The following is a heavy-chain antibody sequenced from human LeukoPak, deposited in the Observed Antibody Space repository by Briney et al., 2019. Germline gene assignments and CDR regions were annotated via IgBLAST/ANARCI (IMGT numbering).Heavy chain of an antibody. CDR1: GFTFSSYA. Sequence: TGGSLRLSCAASGFTFSSYAMHWVRQAPGKRLEWVAVISYDGSNKYYADSVKGRFTISRDNSKNTLYLQMNSLRAEDTAVYYWARVPAIAAAYFDYWGQGTLVTVSS. D-gene: IGHD6-13*01. J-gene: IGHJ4*02. CDR2: ISYDGSNK. V-gene: IGHV3-30*04. CDR3: ARVPAIAAAYFDY.